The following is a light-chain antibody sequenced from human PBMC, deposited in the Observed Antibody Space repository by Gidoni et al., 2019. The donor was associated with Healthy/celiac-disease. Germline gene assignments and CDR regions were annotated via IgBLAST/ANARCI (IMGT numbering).Light chain of an antibody. Sequence: SARTQPATVSGSHGESSAISCPGTSSDVGSYNLVSWYQQHPGKAPKLMIYEGSKRPSGVSNRFSGSKSGNTASLTISGLQAEDEADYYCCSYAGSSTVVFGGGTKLTVL. CDR2: EGS. CDR3: CSYAGSSTVV. V-gene: IGLV2-23*01. J-gene: IGLJ2*01. CDR1: SSDVGSYNL.